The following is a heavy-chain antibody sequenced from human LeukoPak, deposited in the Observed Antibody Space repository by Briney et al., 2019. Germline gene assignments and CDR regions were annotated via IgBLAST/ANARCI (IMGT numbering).Heavy chain of an antibody. CDR3: ARAPWGYGLFYFDY. V-gene: IGHV3-53*01. D-gene: IGHD5-18*01. CDR1: GFTVSSNY. J-gene: IGHJ4*02. CDR2: IYSGGST. Sequence: GGSLRLSCAASGFTVSSNYMSWVRQAPGKGLEWVSVIYSGGSTYYADSVKGRFTISRDNSKNPLYLKMNSLGAEDTAVYYCARAPWGYGLFYFDYWGQGTLVTVSS.